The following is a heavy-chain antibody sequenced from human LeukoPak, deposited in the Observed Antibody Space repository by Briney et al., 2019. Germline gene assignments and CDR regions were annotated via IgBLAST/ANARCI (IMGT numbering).Heavy chain of an antibody. CDR3: AGSGGSY. J-gene: IGHJ4*02. D-gene: IGHD2-15*01. CDR1: GGSISSGSYY. CDR2: IYTSGST. Sequence: SETLSLTCTVSGGSISSGSYYWSWIRQPAGKGLEWIGRIYTSGSTNYNPSLKSRVTISVDTSKNQFSLKLSSVTAADTAVYYCAGSGGSYWGQGTLVTVSS. V-gene: IGHV4-61*02.